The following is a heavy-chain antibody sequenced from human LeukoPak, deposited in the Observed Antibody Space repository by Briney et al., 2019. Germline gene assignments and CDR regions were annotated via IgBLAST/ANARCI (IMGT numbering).Heavy chain of an antibody. Sequence: SETLSLTCTVSGGSISSYYWSWIRQPPGKGLEWIGYIYYSGSTYYNPSLKSRVTISVDTSKNQFSLKLSSVTAADTAVYYCARARTYDSSGYYPSAVYYFDYWGQGTLVTVSS. CDR2: IYYSGST. D-gene: IGHD3-22*01. V-gene: IGHV4-59*06. J-gene: IGHJ4*02. CDR1: GGSISSYY. CDR3: ARARTYDSSGYYPSAVYYFDY.